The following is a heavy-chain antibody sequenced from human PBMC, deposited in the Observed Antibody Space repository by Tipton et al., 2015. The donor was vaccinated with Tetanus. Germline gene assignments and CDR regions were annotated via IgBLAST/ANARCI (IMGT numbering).Heavy chain of an antibody. CDR1: GFTFSSYE. J-gene: IGHJ4*02. D-gene: IGHD3-22*01. Sequence: SLRLSCAASGFTFSSYEMNWVRQAPGKGLEWVSYISSSGSTIYYADSVKGRFTISRDNAKNSLYLQMNSLSAEDTAVYYCARGATLPHPYYYDSSGRGVDYWGQGTLVTVSS. CDR3: ARGATLPHPYYYDSSGRGVDY. CDR2: ISSSGSTI. V-gene: IGHV3-48*03.